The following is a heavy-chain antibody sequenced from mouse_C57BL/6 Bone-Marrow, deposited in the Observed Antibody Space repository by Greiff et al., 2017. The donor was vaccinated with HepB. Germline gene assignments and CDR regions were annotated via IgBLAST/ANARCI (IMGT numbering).Heavy chain of an antibody. D-gene: IGHD1-1*01. J-gene: IGHJ3*01. V-gene: IGHV1-18*01. CDR3: ARWILYGSSYAWFAY. CDR2: INPNNGGT. Sequence: VQLQQSGPELVKPGASVKIPCKASGYTFTDYNMDWVKQSHGKSLEWIGDINPNNGGTIYNQKFKGKATLTVDKSSSTAYMELRSLTSEDTAVYYCARWILYGSSYAWFAYWGQGTLVTVSA. CDR1: GYTFTDYN.